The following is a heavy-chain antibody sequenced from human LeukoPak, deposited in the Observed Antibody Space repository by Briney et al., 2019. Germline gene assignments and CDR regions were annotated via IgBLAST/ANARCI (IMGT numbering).Heavy chain of an antibody. Sequence: GGSLRLSCAASGFTFTNAWMNWVRQAPGKGLEWVARIRSKTDGGTTDYGAPVKGRFTISRDDSRTTLYLQMNSLKTEHTAVYYCTVPDYYTSGSQWGGFDYWGQGTLVTVSS. J-gene: IGHJ4*02. CDR1: GFTFTNAW. CDR3: TVPDYYTSGSQWGGFDY. V-gene: IGHV3-15*07. CDR2: IRSKTDGGTT. D-gene: IGHD3-10*01.